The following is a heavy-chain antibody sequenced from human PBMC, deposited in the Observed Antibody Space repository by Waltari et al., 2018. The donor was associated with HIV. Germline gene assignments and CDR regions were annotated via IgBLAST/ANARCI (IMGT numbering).Heavy chain of an antibody. Sequence: QVQLQESGPGLVKPSETLSLTCTVSGGSISSYYWRWIRQPPGKGLEWIGYIYYSGSTNYNPSLKSRVTISVDTSKNQFSLKLSSVTAADTAVYYCARARPPSYGPAAFDIRGQGTMVTVSS. V-gene: IGHV4-59*01. CDR3: ARARPPSYGPAAFDI. CDR2: IYYSGST. J-gene: IGHJ3*02. D-gene: IGHD5-18*01. CDR1: GGSISSYY.